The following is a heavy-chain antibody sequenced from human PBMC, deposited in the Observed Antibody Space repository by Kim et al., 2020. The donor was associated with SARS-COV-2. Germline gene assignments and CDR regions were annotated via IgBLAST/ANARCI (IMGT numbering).Heavy chain of an antibody. V-gene: IGHV4-4*02. CDR1: GGSISSSNW. D-gene: IGHD2-15*01. Sequence: SETLSLTCAVSGGSISSSNWWSWVRQPPGKGLEWIGEIYRSGSTNYNPSLKSRVTISVDKSKNQFSLKLSSVTAADTAVYYCASLRGVQDNDYWGQGTLVTVSS. CDR2: IYRSGST. CDR3: ASLRGVQDNDY. J-gene: IGHJ4*02.